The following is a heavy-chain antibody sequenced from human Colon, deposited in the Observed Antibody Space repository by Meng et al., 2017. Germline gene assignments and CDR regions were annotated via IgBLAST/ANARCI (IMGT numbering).Heavy chain of an antibody. D-gene: IGHD4-17*01. CDR2: IHNSGKN. J-gene: IGHJ5*02. Sequence: PESLPGPATPSEPLSLTLTVSGASARIGSYYGAWVRQADRKVQEWIGSIHNSGKNNYNSSLKSRVTILVDTAKNQFSLKLTSVPVTDTAVYLCARLVTTVTTGNWFDPWGQGTLVTVSS. CDR1: GASARIGSYY. CDR3: ARLVTTVTTGNWFDP. V-gene: IGHV4-39*07.